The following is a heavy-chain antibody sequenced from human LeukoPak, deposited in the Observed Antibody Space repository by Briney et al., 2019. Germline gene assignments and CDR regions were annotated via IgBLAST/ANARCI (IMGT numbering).Heavy chain of an antibody. CDR3: AVYFDSSGYPLGGLDY. D-gene: IGHD3-22*01. V-gene: IGHV4-31*03. CDR1: GGSISRGDYH. Sequence: PSKTLSLTCTVSGGSISRGDYHWSWIRQYPGKGLEWIGNTYYSGSTYYNPSLKSRATISVDTSKNQFFLKLSSVTAADTAVYYCAVYFDSSGYPLGGLDYWGQGTLVTVSS. CDR2: TYYSGST. J-gene: IGHJ4*02.